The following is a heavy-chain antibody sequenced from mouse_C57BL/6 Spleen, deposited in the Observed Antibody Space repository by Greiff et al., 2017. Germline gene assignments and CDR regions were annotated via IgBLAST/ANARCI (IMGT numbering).Heavy chain of an antibody. Sequence: VMLVESGPGLVQPSQSLSITCTVSGFSLTSYGVHWVRLSPGKGLEWLGVIWSGGSTDYNAAFISRLSISKDNSKSQVFFKMNSLQADDTAIYYCARNRPNFYFDYWGQGTTLTVSS. CDR2: IWSGGST. CDR1: GFSLTSYG. D-gene: IGHD4-1*01. J-gene: IGHJ2*01. CDR3: ARNRPNFYFDY. V-gene: IGHV2-2*01.